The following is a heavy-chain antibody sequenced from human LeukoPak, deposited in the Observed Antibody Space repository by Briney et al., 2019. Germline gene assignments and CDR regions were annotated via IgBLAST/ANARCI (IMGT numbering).Heavy chain of an antibody. J-gene: IGHJ2*01. V-gene: IGHV3-9*01. D-gene: IGHD2-21*01. CDR1: GFTFDDYA. Sequence: GRFLRLSCAASGFTFDDYAMHWVRQAPGKGLEWVSGISWNSGSIGYADSVKGRFTISRDNAKNSLYLQMNSLRAEDTALYYCAKGWGSPYWYFDLWGRGTLVTVSS. CDR3: AKGWGSPYWYFDL. CDR2: ISWNSGSI.